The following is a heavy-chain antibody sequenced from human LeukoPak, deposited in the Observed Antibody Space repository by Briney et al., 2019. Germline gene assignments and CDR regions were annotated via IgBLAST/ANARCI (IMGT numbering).Heavy chain of an antibody. CDR2: IYYSGST. CDR1: GGSISSGDYY. V-gene: IGHV4-30-4*08. D-gene: IGHD2-8*01. CDR3: ARDRYCVDGVCRTDWYLDL. J-gene: IGHJ2*01. Sequence: SQTLSLTCTVSGGSISSGDYYWSWIRQPPGKGLEWIGYIYYSGSTYYNPSLKSRVTISVDTSKNQFSLKLSSVTAADTTVYYCARDRYCVDGVCRTDWYLDLWGRGTLVTVSS.